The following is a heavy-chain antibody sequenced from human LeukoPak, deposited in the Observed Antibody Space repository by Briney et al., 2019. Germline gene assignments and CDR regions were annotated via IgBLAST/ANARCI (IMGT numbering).Heavy chain of an antibody. CDR1: GGSISRGSYY. CDR3: ARLGILYFDY. Sequence: KPSDTLSLTCTVSGGSISRGSYYWSWIRQPAGKGLEWIGRIYTSGSTNSNPSLKSRVIISVDTTKNQFSLKLSSVTAADTAVYYCARLGILYFDYWGQGTLVTVSS. V-gene: IGHV4-61*02. D-gene: IGHD2-15*01. J-gene: IGHJ4*02. CDR2: IYTSGST.